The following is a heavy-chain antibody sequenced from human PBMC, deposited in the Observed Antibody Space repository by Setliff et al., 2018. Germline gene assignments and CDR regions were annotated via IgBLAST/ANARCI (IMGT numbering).Heavy chain of an antibody. V-gene: IGHV1-69*10. CDR1: GGTFSSYA. Sequence: SVKVSCKSSGGTFSSYAISWVRQAPGQGLEWMGGIIPILGIANYAQKFQGRVTITADKSTSTAYMKLSSLRSEDTAVYYCARDSRNYYDSSGLYERNAFDIWGQGTMVTVSS. CDR2: IIPILGIA. CDR3: ARDSRNYYDSSGLYERNAFDI. D-gene: IGHD3-22*01. J-gene: IGHJ3*02.